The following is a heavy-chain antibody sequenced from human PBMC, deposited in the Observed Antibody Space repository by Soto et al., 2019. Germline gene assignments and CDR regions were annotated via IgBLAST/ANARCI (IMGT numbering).Heavy chain of an antibody. CDR2: IYRTGST. CDR1: GGSFTSNNW. D-gene: IGHD1-7*01. Sequence: SETLSLTCAVSGGSFTSNNWWTWVRQPPGQGLEWIGEIYRTGSTNYNPSLKSRVTISLDKSESQFSLKVTSLTAADTAVYYCASRDPGTSVDYWGQGTLVTVSS. CDR3: ASRDPGTSVDY. J-gene: IGHJ4*02. V-gene: IGHV4-4*02.